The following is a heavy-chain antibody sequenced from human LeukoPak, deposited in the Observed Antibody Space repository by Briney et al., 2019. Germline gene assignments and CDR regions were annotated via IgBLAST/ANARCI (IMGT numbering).Heavy chain of an antibody. CDR2: IYSGGTT. CDR3: ARGASGKRELVLVY. V-gene: IGHV3-66*02. D-gene: IGHD6-13*01. CDR1: GFTVSSDY. Sequence: PGGSLRLSCAASGFTVSSDYMSWVRQAPGKGLEWVSVIYSGGTTHYADSVKGRFTISRDNSKNTLYLQMNSLKAEDTAVYYCARGASGKRELVLVYWGQGTLVTVSS. J-gene: IGHJ4*02.